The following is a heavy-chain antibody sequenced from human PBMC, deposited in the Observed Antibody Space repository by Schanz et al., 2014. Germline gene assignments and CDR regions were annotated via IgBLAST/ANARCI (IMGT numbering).Heavy chain of an antibody. Sequence: EVQLLESGGGLVQPGGSLRLSCAASGFTFSSYAMSWVRQAPGKGLEWVSIISGSGGNTYYADAVRGRFTISRDNSKTTVYLQMNSLRAEDTAVYYCAKAADWPVTRFDPWGQGTLVTVSS. CDR1: GFTFSSYA. CDR3: AKAADWPVTRFDP. CDR2: ISGSGGNT. V-gene: IGHV3-23*01. D-gene: IGHD3-9*01. J-gene: IGHJ5*02.